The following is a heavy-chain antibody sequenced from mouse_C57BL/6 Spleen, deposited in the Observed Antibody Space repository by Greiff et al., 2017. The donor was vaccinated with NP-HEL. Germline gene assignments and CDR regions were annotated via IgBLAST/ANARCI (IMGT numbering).Heavy chain of an antibody. Sequence: EVQLMESGGDLVKPGGSLKLSCAASGFTFSSYGMSWVRQTPDKRLEWVATISSGGSYTYYPDSVKGRFTISRDNTKNTLYLQMSSLKSEDTAMYYCARQENLLLHYAMDYWGQGTTVTVSS. D-gene: IGHD1-1*01. CDR1: GFTFSSYG. CDR2: ISSGGSYT. V-gene: IGHV5-6*01. CDR3: ARQENLLLHYAMDY. J-gene: IGHJ4*01.